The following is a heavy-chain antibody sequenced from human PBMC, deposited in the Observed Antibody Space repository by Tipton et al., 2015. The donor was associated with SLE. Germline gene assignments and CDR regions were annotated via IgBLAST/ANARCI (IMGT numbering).Heavy chain of an antibody. V-gene: IGHV3-74*01. Sequence: SLRLSCAASGFTFDDNAMHWVRQAPGKGLEWVSGINSDGSSVSHADSVKGRFTLSRDNARNTLYLQMNSLRAEDTAVYYCARGGVAGIIGPDYWGQGTLVTVSS. D-gene: IGHD6-19*01. CDR1: GFTFDDNA. J-gene: IGHJ4*02. CDR3: ARGGVAGIIGPDY. CDR2: INSDGSSV.